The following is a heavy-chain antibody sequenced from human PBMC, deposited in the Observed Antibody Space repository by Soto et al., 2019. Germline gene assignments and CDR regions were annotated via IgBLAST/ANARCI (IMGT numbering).Heavy chain of an antibody. J-gene: IGHJ6*02. Sequence: QVQLQESGPGLVKPSETLSLTCTVSGGSISSYYWSWIRQPPGKGLEWIGYIYYSGSTNYNPSLKSRVTISVDTSQNQFSPKLSSVTAADTAVYYCAREGTTVDSYYYYGMDVWGQGTTVTVSS. CDR3: AREGTTVDSYYYYGMDV. CDR2: IYYSGST. CDR1: GGSISSYY. V-gene: IGHV4-59*12. D-gene: IGHD1-1*01.